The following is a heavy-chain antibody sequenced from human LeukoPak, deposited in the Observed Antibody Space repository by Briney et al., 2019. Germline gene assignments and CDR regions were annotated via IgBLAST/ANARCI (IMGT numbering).Heavy chain of an antibody. J-gene: IGHJ4*02. Sequence: PSETLSLTCAVYGGSFSGYYWSWIRQPPGKGLEWIGEINHSESTNYNPSLKSRVTISVDTSKNQFSLKLSSVTAADTAVYYCARVERYCSSTSCYFSHKNYFDYWGQGTPVTVSS. D-gene: IGHD2-2*01. CDR3: ARVERYCSSTSCYFSHKNYFDY. CDR2: INHSEST. CDR1: GGSFSGYY. V-gene: IGHV4-34*01.